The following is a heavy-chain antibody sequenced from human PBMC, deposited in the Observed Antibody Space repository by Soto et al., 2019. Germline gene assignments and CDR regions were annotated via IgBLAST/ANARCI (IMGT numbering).Heavy chain of an antibody. CDR1: GGSISSGDYS. CDR2: VFRSGST. Sequence: SETLSLTCTVSGGSISSGDYSWSWIRQPPGKGLEWIGYVFRSGSTYYSPSLTSRVTISVDGSKHQFSLKLTSVTAADTGVYYCARGSYGAGSDYWGQGTLVTVSS. CDR3: ARGSYGAGSDY. V-gene: IGHV4-30-2*01. D-gene: IGHD3-10*01. J-gene: IGHJ4*02.